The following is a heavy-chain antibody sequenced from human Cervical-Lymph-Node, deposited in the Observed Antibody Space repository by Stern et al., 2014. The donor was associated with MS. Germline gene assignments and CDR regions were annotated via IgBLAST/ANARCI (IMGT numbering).Heavy chain of an antibody. CDR1: GGSMTNYF. CDR3: ARGAYSSSSDLWY. V-gene: IGHV4-59*01. Sequence: QVQLQESGPGLVQPSETLSLTCSVSGGSMTNYFWSWIRQPPGKGLEWIGYIYHSGITNYNPSLKSRVTMSVDTSKNQFSLKLTSVTTADTAVYYCARGAYSSSSDLWYWGQGALVTVSS. J-gene: IGHJ4*02. D-gene: IGHD6-6*01. CDR2: IYHSGIT.